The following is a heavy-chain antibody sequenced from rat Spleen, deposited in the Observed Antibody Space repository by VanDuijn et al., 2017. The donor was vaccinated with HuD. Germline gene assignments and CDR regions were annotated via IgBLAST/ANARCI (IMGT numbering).Heavy chain of an antibody. CDR1: GFSFSTYG. CDR2: ISTGGSYT. J-gene: IGHJ3*01. Sequence: EVKLVESGGGLVQPGRSLKLSCAASGFSFSTYGMAWVRQAPTKGLEWVASISTGGSYTFYRDSVKGRFTISRDDARDTLYLQMDSLRSEDTATYYCTTYGGLRNWFAYWGQGTLVTVSS. D-gene: IGHD4-1*01. V-gene: IGHV5S13*01. CDR3: TTYGGLRNWFAY.